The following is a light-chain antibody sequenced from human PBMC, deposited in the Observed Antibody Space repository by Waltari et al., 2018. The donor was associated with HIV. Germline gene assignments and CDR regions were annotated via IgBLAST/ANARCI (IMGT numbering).Light chain of an antibody. Sequence: SYDLTQPPSLSVSPGPAAIITCSEDHLGCKYVSWYIQNPGQAPILVIYEENKRPSGIPELFSDSNSGNTATLTISGTQPTDEADWYWQAWDSRPPVLFGGGTKLTV. CDR1: HLGCKY. CDR3: QAWDSRPPVL. J-gene: IGLJ2*01. CDR2: EEN. V-gene: IGLV3-1*01.